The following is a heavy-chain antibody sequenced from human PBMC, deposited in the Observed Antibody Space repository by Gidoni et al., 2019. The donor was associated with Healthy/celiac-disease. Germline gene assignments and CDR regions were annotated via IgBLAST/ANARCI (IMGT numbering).Heavy chain of an antibody. J-gene: IGHJ6*03. CDR1: GFTFSDYH. D-gene: IGHD5-12*01. V-gene: IGHV3-11*01. CDR3: ARVVATIPGYYYYYMDV. CDR2: ISSSGSTI. Sequence: QVQLVVSGGGLVKPGGSLRLSCAASGFTFSDYHMSWIRQAPGKGLEWVSYISSSGSTIYYADAVKGRFTISRDNAKNSLYLQMNSLRAEDTAVYYCARVVATIPGYYYYYMDVWGKGTTVTVSS.